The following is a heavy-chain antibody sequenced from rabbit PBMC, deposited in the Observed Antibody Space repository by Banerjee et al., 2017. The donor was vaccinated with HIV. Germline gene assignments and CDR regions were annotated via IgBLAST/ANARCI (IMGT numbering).Heavy chain of an antibody. CDR2: METGSSGST. D-gene: IGHD6-1*01. CDR3: ARSYDTDTYTADAYAYFNL. CDR1: GFSFSSSYY. V-gene: IGHV1S45*01. J-gene: IGHJ4*01. Sequence: QEQLEESGGDLVKPEGSLTLTCTASGFSFSSSYYMCWVRQAPGKGLEWIACMETGSSGSTNYASWAKGRFTISKTSSTTVTLQMTSLTAADTATYSCARSYDTDTYTADAYAYFNLWGPGTLVTVS.